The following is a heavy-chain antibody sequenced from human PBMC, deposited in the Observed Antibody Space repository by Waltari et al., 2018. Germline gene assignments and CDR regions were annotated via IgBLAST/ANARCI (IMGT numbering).Heavy chain of an antibody. J-gene: IGHJ4*02. Sequence: VQLVESGGGVVQPGGSLRLSCAASGFTLSSYGMHWVRQAPGKGLEWVAFIRYDGSNKYYADSVKGRLTISRDNSKNTLYLEMNSLRAEDTAVYYCGRAVYYFDYWGQGTLVTVSS. CDR1: GFTLSSYG. CDR3: GRAVYYFDY. V-gene: IGHV3-30*02. CDR2: IRYDGSNK.